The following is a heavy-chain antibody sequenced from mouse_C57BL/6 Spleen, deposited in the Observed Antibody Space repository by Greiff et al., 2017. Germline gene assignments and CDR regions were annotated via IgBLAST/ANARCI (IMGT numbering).Heavy chain of an antibody. CDR2: IDPSDSET. J-gene: IGHJ4*01. V-gene: IGHV1-52*01. Sequence: QVQLQQPGAELVRPGSSVKLSCKASGYTFTSYWMHWVKQRPIQGLEWIGNIDPSDSETHYNQKFKDKATLTVDKSSSTAYMQLSSLTSEDSAVYYWARRVPYAMDYWGQGTSVTVSS. CDR1: GYTFTSYW. D-gene: IGHD2-14*01. CDR3: ARRVPYAMDY.